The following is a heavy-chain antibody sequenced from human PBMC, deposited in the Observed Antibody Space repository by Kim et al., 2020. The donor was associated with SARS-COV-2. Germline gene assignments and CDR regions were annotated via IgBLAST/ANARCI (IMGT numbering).Heavy chain of an antibody. Sequence: GRVTMTRDTSPSTVYMELSSLRSEDTAVYYCARDSKGRDGYNPIRYYFDYWGQGTLVTVSS. D-gene: IGHD5-12*01. J-gene: IGHJ4*02. CDR3: ARDSKGRDGYNPIRYYFDY. V-gene: IGHV1-46*01.